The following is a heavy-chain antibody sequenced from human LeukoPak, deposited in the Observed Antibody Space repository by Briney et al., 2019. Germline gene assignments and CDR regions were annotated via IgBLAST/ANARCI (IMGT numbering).Heavy chain of an antibody. J-gene: IGHJ3*02. CDR3: ARLPARYAFDI. Sequence: SETLSLTCAVYGGSFSGYYWSWIRQPPGKGLEWIGEINHSGSTNYNPSLKSRVTISVDTSKNQSSLKLSSVTAADTAVYYCARLPARYAFDIWGQGTMVTVSS. CDR1: GGSFSGYY. V-gene: IGHV4-34*01. D-gene: IGHD6-6*01. CDR2: INHSGST.